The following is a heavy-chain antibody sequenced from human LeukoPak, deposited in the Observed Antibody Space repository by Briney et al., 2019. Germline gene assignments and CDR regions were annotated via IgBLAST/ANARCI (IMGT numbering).Heavy chain of an antibody. CDR2: ISAYNGNT. V-gene: IGHV1-18*01. J-gene: IGHJ4*02. CDR1: GYTFTSYG. CDR3: ARAGAAWDSSGPLDY. Sequence: RASVKVSCKASGYTFTSYGISWVRQAPGQGLEWMGWISAYNGNTNYAQKLQGRVTMTTDTSTSTAYMELRSLRSDDTAVYYCARAGAAWDSSGPLDYWGQGTLVTVSS. D-gene: IGHD3-22*01.